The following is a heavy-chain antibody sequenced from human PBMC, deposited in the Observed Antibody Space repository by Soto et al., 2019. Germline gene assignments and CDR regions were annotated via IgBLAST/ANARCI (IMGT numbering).Heavy chain of an antibody. J-gene: IGHJ3*02. D-gene: IGHD2-2*01. CDR3: ARGEFGCSDGTSTSSHCAFDI. V-gene: IGHV4-34*01. Sequence: QVQLQQWGAGLLKPSETLSLTCAVYGGSLSGNFWSWIRQPPGKRLHGLAEIKHGGDTNYSPSLKRRVTISVDTSKKQSRLKVNAVTAADTAVYDGARGEFGCSDGTSTSSHCAFDIWGQGTMGTGSS. CDR2: IKHGGDT. CDR1: GGSLSGNF.